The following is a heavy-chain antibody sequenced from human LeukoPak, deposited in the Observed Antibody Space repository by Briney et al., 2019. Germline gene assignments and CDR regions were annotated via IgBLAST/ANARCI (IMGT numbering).Heavy chain of an antibody. J-gene: IGHJ3*02. Sequence: GGSLRLSCAASGFTFSSYSMNWVRQAPGKGLEWVSSISSSSSYIYYADSVKGRFTISRDNAKNSLYLQMNSLRAEDTAVYYCARPAARLVWGSSIDIWGQGTMVTVSS. D-gene: IGHD3-16*01. V-gene: IGHV3-21*01. CDR3: ARPAARLVWGSSIDI. CDR1: GFTFSSYS. CDR2: ISSSSSYI.